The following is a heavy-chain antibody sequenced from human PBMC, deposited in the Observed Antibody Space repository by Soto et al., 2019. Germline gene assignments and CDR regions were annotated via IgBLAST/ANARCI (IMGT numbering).Heavy chain of an antibody. V-gene: IGHV4-39*01. J-gene: IGHJ6*02. CDR3: APLSVSLSGPYGIHV. CDR1: GYSVSSSDYY. D-gene: IGHD2-15*01. Sequence: SETLSLTCSVSGYSVSSSDYYWAWIRQPPGKGLEWIGSMFYSGPTYYNPSLKSRVTLSVDTSKNQFSVRLNSVTTADTAVYYCAPLSVSLSGPYGIHVWGQGTTVTVSS. CDR2: MFYSGPT.